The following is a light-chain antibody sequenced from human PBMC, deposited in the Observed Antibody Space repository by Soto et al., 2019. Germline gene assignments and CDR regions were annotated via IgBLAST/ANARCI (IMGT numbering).Light chain of an antibody. CDR1: SSDVGGYNY. V-gene: IGLV2-8*01. CDR2: EVS. CDR3: SSYAGSNEGV. J-gene: IGLJ1*01. Sequence: QSSLTQAPAATGSPGRSVTISCTGTSSDVGGYNYVSWYQQYPGKAPKRMIYEVSKRPSGVPDRFSGSKSGNTASLTVSGLQAEDEADYYCSSYAGSNEGVFGTGTKVTVL.